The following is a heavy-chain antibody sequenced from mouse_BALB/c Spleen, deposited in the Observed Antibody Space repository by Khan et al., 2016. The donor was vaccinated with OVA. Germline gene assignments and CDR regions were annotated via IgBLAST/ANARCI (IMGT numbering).Heavy chain of an antibody. CDR3: VRGGITTGYFDY. Sequence: QVQLQQSGTELARPGASVKLSCKASGYTFTSYWMQWVKQRPGQGLEWIGAIYPGDGNTRYTQKFKGKATLTADKSSSTAYMQLSSLASEDSAGDFCVRGGITTGYFDYWGQGTTLTVSS. CDR1: GYTFTSYW. J-gene: IGHJ2*01. D-gene: IGHD1-1*01. V-gene: IGHV1-87*01. CDR2: IYPGDGNT.